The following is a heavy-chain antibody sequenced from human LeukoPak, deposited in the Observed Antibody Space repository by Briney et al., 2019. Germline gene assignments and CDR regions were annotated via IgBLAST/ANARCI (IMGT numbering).Heavy chain of an antibody. CDR3: ARVIAVAGRNWFDP. D-gene: IGHD6-19*01. V-gene: IGHV1-2*02. CDR1: GYTFTGYY. Sequence: ASVKVSCKASGYTFTGYYMHWVRQAPGQGLEWVGWINPNSGGTNYAQKFQGRVTMTRDTSISTAYMELSRLRSDDTAVYYCARVIAVAGRNWFDPWGQGTLVTVSS. J-gene: IGHJ5*02. CDR2: INPNSGGT.